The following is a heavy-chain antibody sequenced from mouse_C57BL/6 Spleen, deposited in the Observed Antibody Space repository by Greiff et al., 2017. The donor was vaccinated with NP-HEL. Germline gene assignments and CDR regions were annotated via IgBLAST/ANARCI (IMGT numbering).Heavy chain of an antibody. CDR2: IYPGNSDT. J-gene: IGHJ2*01. D-gene: IGHD1-1*01. CDR3: TREDYYGSSYDDFDY. V-gene: IGHV1-5*01. Sequence: VQLQQSGTVLARPGASVKMSCKTSGYTFTSYWMHWVKQRPGQGLEWIGAIYPGNSDTSYNQKFKGKAKLTAVTSASTAYMELSSLTNEDSAVYYCTREDYYGSSYDDFDYWGQGTTLTVSS. CDR1: GYTFTSYW.